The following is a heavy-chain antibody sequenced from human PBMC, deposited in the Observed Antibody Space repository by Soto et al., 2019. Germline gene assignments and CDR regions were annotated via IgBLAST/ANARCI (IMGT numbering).Heavy chain of an antibody. V-gene: IGHV3-7*04. CDR3: ARASFGGTILS. J-gene: IGHJ5*02. D-gene: IGHD3-16*01. Sequence: EVQLVESGGGLVQPGGSLRLSCAASGFTFNTYWMYWVRQAPGRGLEWVANINQAGSEKFYLGSVEGRFTISRDNAKNLLYLQLSSLRADDTAVYFCARASFGGTILSWGQGTLVTVSS. CDR2: INQAGSEK. CDR1: GFTFNTYW.